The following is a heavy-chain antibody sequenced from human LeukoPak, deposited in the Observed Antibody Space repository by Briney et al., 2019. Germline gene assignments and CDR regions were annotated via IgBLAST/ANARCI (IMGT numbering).Heavy chain of an antibody. CDR1: GGSISSGGYY. D-gene: IGHD3-10*01. J-gene: IGHJ4*02. Sequence: SETLSLTCTVSGGSISSGGYYWSWIRQHPGKGLEWIGYIYYSGSTYYNPSLKSRVTISVDTSKNQFSLKLSSVTAADTAVYYCARHAAGRITMVRGVIITYFDYWGQGTLVTVSS. CDR3: ARHAAGRITMVRGVIITYFDY. CDR2: IYYSGST. V-gene: IGHV4-31*03.